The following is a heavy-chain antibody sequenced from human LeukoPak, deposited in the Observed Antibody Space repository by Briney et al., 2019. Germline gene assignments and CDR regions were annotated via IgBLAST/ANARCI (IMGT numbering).Heavy chain of an antibody. V-gene: IGHV1-69*01. CDR3: ARAYSNYEDWFDP. J-gene: IGHJ5*02. Sequence: VASVKVSCKASGGTFSSYAISWVRQAPGQGLEWMGGIIPIFGTANYAQKFQGRVTITADESTSTAYMELSSLRSEDTAVYYCARAYSNYEDWFDPWGQGTLVTVSS. CDR2: IIPIFGTA. D-gene: IGHD4-11*01. CDR1: GGTFSSYA.